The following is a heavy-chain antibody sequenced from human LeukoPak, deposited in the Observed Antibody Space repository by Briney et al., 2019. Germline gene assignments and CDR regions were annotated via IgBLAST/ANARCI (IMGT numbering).Heavy chain of an antibody. CDR3: AKDMRGGSWTTYYFEY. Sequence: GGSLRLSCVASGFTFSSYAMSWVRQAPGKGLEWVSIISGSGGSTYYADSVEGRFTISRDTSKNTLYLQMSSLRAEDTAVYYCAKDMRGGSWTTYYFEYWGQGTLVTASS. D-gene: IGHD6-13*01. V-gene: IGHV3-23*01. J-gene: IGHJ4*02. CDR1: GFTFSSYA. CDR2: ISGSGGST.